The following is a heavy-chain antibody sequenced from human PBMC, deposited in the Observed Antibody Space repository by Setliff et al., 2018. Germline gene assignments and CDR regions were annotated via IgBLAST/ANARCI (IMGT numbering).Heavy chain of an antibody. CDR3: AREVVGAPSAFDI. CDR1: GFTFSDYY. D-gene: IGHD1-26*01. V-gene: IGHV3-11*04. CDR2: ISRGGNTI. J-gene: IGHJ3*02. Sequence: PGESLKISCAASGFTFSDYYMTWIRQAPGKGLEWVSYISRGGNTIYYADSVKGRFTISRDNARDSLFLQMNTLRAEDTAVYYCAREVVGAPSAFDIWGQGTMDTVSS.